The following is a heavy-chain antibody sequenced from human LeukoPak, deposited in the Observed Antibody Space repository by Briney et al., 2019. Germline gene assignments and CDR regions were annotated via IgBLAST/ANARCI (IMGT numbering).Heavy chain of an antibody. Sequence: SETLSLTCTVSRGSISSGSYYWGWIRQPPGKGLEWIGSIYYSGSNYYNPSLKSRVTISVDTSKNQFSLKLSSVTAADTAVYYCARAGIMATTPFGYWGQGTLVSVSS. J-gene: IGHJ4*02. D-gene: IGHD5-24*01. CDR3: ARAGIMATTPFGY. V-gene: IGHV4-39*01. CDR1: RGSISSGSYY. CDR2: IYYSGSN.